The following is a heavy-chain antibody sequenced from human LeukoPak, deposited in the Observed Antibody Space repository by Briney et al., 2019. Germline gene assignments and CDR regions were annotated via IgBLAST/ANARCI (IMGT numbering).Heavy chain of an antibody. CDR3: ARDQALYFSYGDY. Sequence: PGRSLRLSCAASGFTFSNYGMHWVRQAPGKGLEWLAAIFYDGSNKYYADTVKGRFTISRDNSKNTLYLQVNSLTAEDTAVYYCARDQALYFSYGDYWGQGTLVTASS. J-gene: IGHJ4*02. CDR2: IFYDGSNK. V-gene: IGHV3-33*01. CDR1: GFTFSNYG. D-gene: IGHD2/OR15-2a*01.